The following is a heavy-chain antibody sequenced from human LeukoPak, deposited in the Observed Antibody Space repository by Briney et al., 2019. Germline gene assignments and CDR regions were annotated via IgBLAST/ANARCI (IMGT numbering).Heavy chain of an antibody. J-gene: IGHJ4*02. CDR3: YRGPAAAGTGVIDY. Sequence: ASVKVSCKASGYTFTGYYMHWVRQAPGQGLEWMGWINPNSGGTNYAQKFQGRVTMTRDTSISTAYMELSRLRSDDTAVYYCYRGPAAAGTGVIDYWGQGTLVTVSS. D-gene: IGHD6-13*01. CDR2: INPNSGGT. CDR1: GYTFTGYY. V-gene: IGHV1-2*02.